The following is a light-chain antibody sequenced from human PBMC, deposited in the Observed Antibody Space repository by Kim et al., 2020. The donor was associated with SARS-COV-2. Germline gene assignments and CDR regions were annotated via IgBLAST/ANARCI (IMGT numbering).Light chain of an antibody. CDR3: QQYYSTPA. V-gene: IGKV4-1*01. CDR1: QSVLYSSNNKNY. Sequence: DIVMTQSPDSLAVSLGERATINCKSSQSVLYSSNNKNYLAWYLQKPGQPPKLLIYWASTRESGVPDRFSGSGSGTDFTLTISSLQAEDVAVYYCQQYYSTPAFGQGTKVDIK. CDR2: WAS. J-gene: IGKJ2*01.